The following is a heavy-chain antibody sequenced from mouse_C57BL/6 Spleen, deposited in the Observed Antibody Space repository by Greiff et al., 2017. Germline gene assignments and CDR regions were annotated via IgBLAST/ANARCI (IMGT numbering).Heavy chain of an antibody. D-gene: IGHD2-5*01. V-gene: IGHV1-50*01. J-gene: IGHJ2*01. CDR3: ARRYYSNYPYFDY. CDR2: IDPSDSYT. Sequence: VKLQQPGAELVKPGASVKLSCKASGYTFTSYWMPWVKQRPGQGLEWIGEIDPSDSYTNYNQKFKGKATLTVDTSSSTAYMQLSSLTSEDSAVYYCARRYYSNYPYFDYWGQGTTLTVSS. CDR1: GYTFTSYW.